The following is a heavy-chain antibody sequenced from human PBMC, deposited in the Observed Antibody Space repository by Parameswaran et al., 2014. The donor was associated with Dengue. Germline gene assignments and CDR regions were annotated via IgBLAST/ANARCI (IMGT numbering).Heavy chain of an antibody. CDR2: INPNSGGT. D-gene: IGHD2-15*01. V-gene: IGHV1-2*02. J-gene: IGHJ6*04. CDR3: AREVAAISGDEAGYYYYYGMDV. Sequence: WVRQAPGQGLEWMGWINPNSGGTNYAQKFQGRVTMTRDTSISTAYMELSRLRSDDTAVYYCAREVAAISGDEAGYYYYYGMDVWAKDHGHRLL.